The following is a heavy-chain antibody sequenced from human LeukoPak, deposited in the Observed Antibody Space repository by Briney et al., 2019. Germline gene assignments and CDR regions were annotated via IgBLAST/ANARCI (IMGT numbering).Heavy chain of an antibody. Sequence: GGSLRLSCAASGFTVSSNYMSWVRQAPGKGLEWVSVIYSGGSTYYADSVKGRFTISRDNSKNTLYLQMNSLRAEDTAVYYCAKEYDSSGYYFDYFDYWGQGTLVTVSS. J-gene: IGHJ4*02. V-gene: IGHV3-66*01. D-gene: IGHD3-22*01. CDR2: IYSGGST. CDR1: GFTVSSNY. CDR3: AKEYDSSGYYFDYFDY.